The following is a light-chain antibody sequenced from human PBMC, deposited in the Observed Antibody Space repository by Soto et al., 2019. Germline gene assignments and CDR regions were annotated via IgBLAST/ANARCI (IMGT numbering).Light chain of an antibody. CDR2: RAS. V-gene: IGKV3-20*01. Sequence: EIVMTQSPATLSLSPGERATLSCRASQSGNSNLAWYQQKAGHAPRLLIQRASTRATGIPARFSGSGSGTDFSLTISRLEPEDFAMYYCQQYGRSPTWTFGQGTKVDIK. CDR3: QQYGRSPTWT. CDR1: QSGNSN. J-gene: IGKJ1*01.